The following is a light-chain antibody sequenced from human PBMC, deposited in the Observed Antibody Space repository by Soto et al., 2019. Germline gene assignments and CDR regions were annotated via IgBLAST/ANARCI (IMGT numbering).Light chain of an antibody. CDR1: QDINTY. V-gene: IGKV1-9*01. Sequence: DIQLTQSPSFLSASVGDRVTITCRASQDINTYLAWYQQKPGKAPKLLIFAASTLQNGVPSRFSGSGSGTEFPVTISSLKPEDFATYYCQQRKSYPITFGQGTRLEIK. CDR2: AAS. J-gene: IGKJ5*01. CDR3: QQRKSYPIT.